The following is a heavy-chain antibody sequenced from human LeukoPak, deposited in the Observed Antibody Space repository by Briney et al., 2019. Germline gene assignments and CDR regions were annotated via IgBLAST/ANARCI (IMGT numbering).Heavy chain of an antibody. CDR1: GFTFSIYA. CDR3: ARERAPTGGSFDY. CDR2: ISYYGSNT. J-gene: IGHJ4*02. V-gene: IGHV3-30*04. Sequence: GGSLRLSCTASGFTFSIYAMLWVRHAPGKGLEWVTDISYYGSNTFYADSVKGRLPISRDHPKITLYLHMHTLRVEDRAVYFCARERAPTGGSFDYWGQGTLVTVSS. D-gene: IGHD3-16*01.